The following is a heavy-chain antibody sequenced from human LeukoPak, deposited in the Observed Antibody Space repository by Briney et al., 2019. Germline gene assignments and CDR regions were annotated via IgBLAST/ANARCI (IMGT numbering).Heavy chain of an antibody. V-gene: IGHV3-15*01. CDR3: TTHSSWPYYYMDV. CDR2: IKSKTDGGTT. D-gene: IGHD6-6*01. CDR1: GFTFSNAW. Sequence: GGSLRLSCAASGFTFSNAWMSWVRQAPGKGLEWVGRIKSKTDGGTTDYAAPVKGRFTISRDDSKNTLYLQMNSLKTEDTAVYYCTTHSSWPYYYMDVWGKGTTVAVSS. J-gene: IGHJ6*03.